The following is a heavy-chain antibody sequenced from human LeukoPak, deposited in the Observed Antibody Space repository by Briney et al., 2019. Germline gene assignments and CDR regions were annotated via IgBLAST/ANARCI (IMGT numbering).Heavy chain of an antibody. V-gene: IGHV3-53*05. J-gene: IGHJ4*02. CDR2: IYSGGST. CDR1: GFTVSSNY. CDR3: ARDPVAGLGGFDY. Sequence: GGSLRLSCAASGFTVSSNYMSWVRQAPGKGLEWVSVIYSGGSTYYADSVKGRFTISRDNSKNTLYLQMNSLRAEDTAVYYCARDPVAGLGGFDYWGQGTLVTVSS. D-gene: IGHD6-19*01.